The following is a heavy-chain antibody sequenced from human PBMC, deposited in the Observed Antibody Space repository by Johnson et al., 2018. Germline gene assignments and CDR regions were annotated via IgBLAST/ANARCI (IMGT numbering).Heavy chain of an antibody. D-gene: IGHD4-17*01. CDR1: GFTFSDYY. CDR2: ISSSGSTI. V-gene: IGHV3-11*04. CDR3: ARTKNYGDYSEYFQH. J-gene: IGHJ1*01. Sequence: QLVQSGGGLVKPGGSLRLSCAASGFTFSDYYMSWIRQAPGKGLEWVSYISSSGSTIYYADSVKGRFTISRDNAKNSLYLQMNSLRAEDKAVYYCARTKNYGDYSEYFQHWGQGTLVTVSS.